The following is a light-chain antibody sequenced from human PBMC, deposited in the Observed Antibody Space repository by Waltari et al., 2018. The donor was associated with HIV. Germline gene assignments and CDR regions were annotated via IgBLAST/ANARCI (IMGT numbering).Light chain of an antibody. CDR2: KAS. J-gene: IGKJ4*01. V-gene: IGKV1-5*03. Sequence: QMTQSPATLSASVAARVTIPSRASQSISSWLAWYQQKPGKAPKVLIYKASSLGSGVPSRFSGSGSGTEFTLTISSLQPADFATYYCQQYDSYPLTFGGGTKVEIK. CDR1: QSISSW. CDR3: QQYDSYPLT.